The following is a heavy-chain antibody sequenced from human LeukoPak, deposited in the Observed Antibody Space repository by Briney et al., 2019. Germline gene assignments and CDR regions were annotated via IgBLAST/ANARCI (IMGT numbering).Heavy chain of an antibody. CDR1: GGTFSSYA. CDR2: IIPIFGTA. V-gene: IGHV1-69*06. J-gene: IGHJ3*02. Sequence: GASVKVSCKASGGTFSSYAISWVRQAPGQGLEWMGGIIPIFGTANYAQKFQGRVTITADKSTSTAYMELSSLRSEDTAVYYCARDFGYSSSWYAFDIWGQGTMVTVSS. D-gene: IGHD6-13*01. CDR3: ARDFGYSSSWYAFDI.